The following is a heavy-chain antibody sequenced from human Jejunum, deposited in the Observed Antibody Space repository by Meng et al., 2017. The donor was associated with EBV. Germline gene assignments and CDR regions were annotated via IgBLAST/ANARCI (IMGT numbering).Heavy chain of an antibody. CDR2: INTDTRNP. Sequence: QGRRVQSGSGLKPAGAPVTVSGKAYGYRFLSRAMHWVRQAPGQGLEWMGWINTDTRNPTYAQGLTGRFVFSLDTSVSTAYLQISSLKAEDTAVYYCARGEGGYCSSSSCYLGTWGQGTLVTVSS. CDR3: ARGEGGYCSSSSCYLGT. V-gene: IGHV7-4-1*02. D-gene: IGHD2-2*01. J-gene: IGHJ4*02. CDR1: GYRFLSRA.